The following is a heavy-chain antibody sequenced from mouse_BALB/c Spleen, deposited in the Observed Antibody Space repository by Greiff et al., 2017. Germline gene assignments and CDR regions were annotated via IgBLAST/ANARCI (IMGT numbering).Heavy chain of an antibody. CDR2: IYAGTGGT. V-gene: IGHV1-84*02. CDR1: GFTFSSSY. CDR3: ARRERNWPYAMDY. J-gene: IGHJ4*01. D-gene: IGHD4-1*02. Sequence: QVQLQQSGAELVKPGASVKLSCKTSGFTFSSSYISWLKQKPGQSLEWIAWIYAGTGGTSYNQKFTGKAQLTVDTSSSTAYMQLSRLTSEDSAVYFCARRERNWPYAMDYWGQGTSVTVSS.